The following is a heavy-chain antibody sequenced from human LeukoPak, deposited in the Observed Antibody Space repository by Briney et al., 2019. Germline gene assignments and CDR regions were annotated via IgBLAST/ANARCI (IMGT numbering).Heavy chain of an antibody. CDR3: ARATTEISPLGYYYYMDV. V-gene: IGHV1-8*03. Sequence: GASVKVSCKASGYTFTSYDINWVRQATGQGLEWMGWMNPNSGNAGYAQKFQGRVTITRNTSISTAYMELSSLRSEDTAVYYCARATTEISPLGYYYYMDVWGKGTTVTVSS. CDR1: GYTFTSYD. J-gene: IGHJ6*03. CDR2: MNPNSGNA. D-gene: IGHD4-17*01.